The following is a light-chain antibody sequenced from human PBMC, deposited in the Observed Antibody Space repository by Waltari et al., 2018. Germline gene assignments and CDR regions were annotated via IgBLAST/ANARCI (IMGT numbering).Light chain of an antibody. J-gene: IGKJ1*01. CDR2: EVS. CDR1: QSLLHIDGQAN. CDR3: MQGTYLRA. Sequence: DVVMTQTPLSLSVTPGQPASISCKSSQSLLHIDGQANLFWYLQKQGQSPQLLMYEVSSRFSGVPDRFSGSGSGTDFTLRILRVEAVDVGVYYCMQGTYLRAFGQGTKVEI. V-gene: IGKV2-29*03.